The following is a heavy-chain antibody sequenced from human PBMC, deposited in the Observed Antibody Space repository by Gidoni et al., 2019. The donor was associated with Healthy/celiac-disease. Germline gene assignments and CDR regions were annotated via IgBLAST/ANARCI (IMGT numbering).Heavy chain of an antibody. CDR1: GFTFSIYS. CDR2: ISSSSSTI. J-gene: IGHJ6*02. V-gene: IGHV3-48*02. D-gene: IGHD3-3*01. CDR3: ARVRSTYYDFWSGWSGMDV. Sequence: EVQLVESGGGLVQPGGSLRLSCAASGFTFSIYSINWVRQVPWKGLEWVSYISSSSSTIYYEDAVKGRFTISRDNAKNSLYLQMNSLRDEDTAVYYCARVRSTYYDFWSGWSGMDVWGQGTTVTVSS.